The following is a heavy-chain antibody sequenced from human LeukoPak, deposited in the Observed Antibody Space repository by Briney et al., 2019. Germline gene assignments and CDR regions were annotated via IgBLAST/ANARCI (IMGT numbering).Heavy chain of an antibody. J-gene: IGHJ4*02. D-gene: IGHD6-13*01. V-gene: IGHV6-1*01. CDR1: GDSVSSNSAA. CDR3: ARGDSSWYYFDY. CDR2: TYYRSKWCN. Sequence: SRTLSLACAISGDSVSSNSAAWNWIRQSPSRGLEWLGRTYYRSKWCNDYAVSVKSRITINPDTSKNQFSLQLNSVTPEDTAVYYCARGDSSWYYFDYWGQGTLVTVSS.